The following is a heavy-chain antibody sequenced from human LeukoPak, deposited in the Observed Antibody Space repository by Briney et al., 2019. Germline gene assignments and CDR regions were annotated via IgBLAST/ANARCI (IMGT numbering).Heavy chain of an antibody. D-gene: IGHD3-3*01. CDR2: ISGSGGST. J-gene: IGHJ4*02. Sequence: GGSLGLSCAASGFTFSSYAMSWVRQALGKGLEWVSAISGSGGSTYYADSVKSRFTISRDNSKNTLYLQMNSLRAEDTAVYYCAKFTDGYYDFWSGYPYWGQGTLVTVSS. CDR3: AKFTDGYYDFWSGYPY. CDR1: GFTFSSYA. V-gene: IGHV3-23*01.